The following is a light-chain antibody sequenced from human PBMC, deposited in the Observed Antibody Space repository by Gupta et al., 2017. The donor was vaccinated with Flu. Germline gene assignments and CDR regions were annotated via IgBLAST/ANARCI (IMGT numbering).Light chain of an antibody. Sequence: GSNSNIGNNFVSWYQQTPGTAPKLLIYYNNKRPSGIPDRFSGSKSGTSATLGITGLQTGDEADYFCATWDNNLRGVFGGGTKLTVL. CDR2: YNN. CDR3: ATWDNNLRGV. V-gene: IGLV1-51*01. J-gene: IGLJ3*02. CDR1: NSNIGNNF.